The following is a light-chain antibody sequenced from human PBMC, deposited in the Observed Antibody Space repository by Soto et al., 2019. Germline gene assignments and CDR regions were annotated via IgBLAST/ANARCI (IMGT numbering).Light chain of an antibody. CDR1: SSNIGAGYD. CDR3: QSYDSSLSGPVV. J-gene: IGLJ2*01. CDR2: GNS. Sequence: QPVLTQPPSVSGAPGQRVTISCTGSSSNIGAGYDVHWYQPLPGTAPKLLIYGNSNRPSGVPDRFSGSKSGTSASLAITGLQAEDEADYYCQSYDSSLSGPVVFGGGTKLTVL. V-gene: IGLV1-40*01.